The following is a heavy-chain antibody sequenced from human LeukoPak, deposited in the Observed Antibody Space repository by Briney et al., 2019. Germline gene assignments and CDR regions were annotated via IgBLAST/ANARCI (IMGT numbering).Heavy chain of an antibody. CDR2: IHYDGSNK. CDR1: GFTFSSYA. V-gene: IGHV3-30*02. CDR3: AELGITMIGGV. J-gene: IGHJ6*04. D-gene: IGHD3-10*02. Sequence: GGSLRLSCAESGFTFSSYAMHWVRQAPGKGLEWVAFIHYDGSNKYYADSVKGRFTISRDNSKNTLYLQMNSLRAEDTAVYYCAELGITMIGGVWGKGTTVTISS.